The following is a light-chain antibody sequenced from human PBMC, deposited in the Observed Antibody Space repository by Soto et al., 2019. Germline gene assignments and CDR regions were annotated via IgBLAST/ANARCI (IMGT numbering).Light chain of an antibody. CDR3: SSYASSNTWV. Sequence: QSVLTQPASVSGSPGQSITLSCTGTSSDVGAYIYVSWYQQHPGKVPKLIIYDVINRPSGISDRFSGSKSGNTASLTISGLQAEDEADYYCSSYASSNTWVFGGGTKLTVL. CDR2: DVI. J-gene: IGLJ3*02. V-gene: IGLV2-14*01. CDR1: SSDVGAYIY.